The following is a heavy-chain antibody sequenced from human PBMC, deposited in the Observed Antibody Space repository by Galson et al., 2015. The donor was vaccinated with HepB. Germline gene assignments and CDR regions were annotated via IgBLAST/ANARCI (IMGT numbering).Heavy chain of an antibody. D-gene: IGHD5-12*01. CDR1: GGSISGYY. CDR2: IYSNGIT. V-gene: IGHV4-59*08. CDR3: ARQDHSGYDNVLDY. Sequence: QVQLQESGPGLVKPSETLSLTCTVSGGSISGYYWSWIRQPPGRRLEWIGYIYSNGITNLNPPLKSRVTISVDTSKNQFSLKLSSVTAADTAVYYCARQDHSGYDNVLDYWGQGTLVAVSS. J-gene: IGHJ4*02.